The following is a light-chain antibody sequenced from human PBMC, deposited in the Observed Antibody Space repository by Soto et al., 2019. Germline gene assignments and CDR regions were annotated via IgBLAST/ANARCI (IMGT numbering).Light chain of an antibody. J-gene: IGLJ1*01. CDR2: DVS. CDR1: SSDVGAYIY. CDR3: CSYTLIPYV. V-gene: IGLV2-11*01. Sequence: QSALTQPRSVSGSPGQSVTISCTGTSSDVGAYIYVSWYQQHPGKAPKLMIYDVSKRPSGVPDRFSGSKSGNTASLTISGLLAEDEADYYCCSYTLIPYVFGTGTKVTVL.